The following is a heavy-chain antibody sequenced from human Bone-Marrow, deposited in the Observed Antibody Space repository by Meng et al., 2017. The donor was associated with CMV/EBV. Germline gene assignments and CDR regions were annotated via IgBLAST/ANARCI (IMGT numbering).Heavy chain of an antibody. CDR2: ISSSSSYI. Sequence: GESLKISCAASGFTFSSYVMTWVRQAPGKGLEWVSSISSSSSYIYYADSVKGRFTISRDNAKNSLYLQMNSLRAEDTAVYYCARPSGYPLAYYYYGMDVWGQGTTVTVSS. CDR3: ARPSGYPLAYYYYGMDV. V-gene: IGHV3-21*01. J-gene: IGHJ6*02. D-gene: IGHD3-3*01. CDR1: GFTFSSYV.